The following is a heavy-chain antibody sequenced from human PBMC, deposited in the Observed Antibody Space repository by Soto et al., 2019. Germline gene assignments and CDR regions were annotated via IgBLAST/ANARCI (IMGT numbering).Heavy chain of an antibody. V-gene: IGHV4-59*01. CDR1: DASILSSD. CDR2: IYYSGST. J-gene: IGHJ3*02. D-gene: IGHD1-26*01. Sequence: SVILTPTCTVVDASILSSDLTWIPQRPGKGLARIGYIYYSGSTNYNPSLKSRVTISVDTSKNQFSLKLSSVTAADTAVYYCARRASFRGGSYYGVAFDIWCQGPMVT. CDR3: ARRASFRGGSYYGVAFDI.